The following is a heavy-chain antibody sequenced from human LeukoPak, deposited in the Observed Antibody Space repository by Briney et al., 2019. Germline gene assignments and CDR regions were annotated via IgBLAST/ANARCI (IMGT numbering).Heavy chain of an antibody. V-gene: IGHV3-30-3*01. CDR3: ARADSTYYDIWSGYQPFDC. Sequence: SGGSLRLSCAASGFTFSRYAIHWVRQAPGKGLEWVTDISYDGANKYYADSVKGRFTISRDNSKNTVYLQMNSLRSQDTAVYYCARADSTYYDIWSGYQPFDCWGQGTLVTVSS. J-gene: IGHJ4*02. CDR1: GFTFSRYA. CDR2: ISYDGANK. D-gene: IGHD3-3*01.